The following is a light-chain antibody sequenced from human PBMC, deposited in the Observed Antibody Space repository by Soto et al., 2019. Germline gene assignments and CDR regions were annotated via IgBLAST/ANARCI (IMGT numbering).Light chain of an antibody. Sequence: GARVTITCRASQTISTWMAWYQQKPGKAPKLLVYAASTLQTGVPSRFSGSGSGTEFTLTISSLQPDDFATYYCQQYNSLLYTFGQGTRLEIK. CDR3: QQYNSLLYT. CDR2: AAS. CDR1: QTISTW. V-gene: IGKV1-5*01. J-gene: IGKJ5*01.